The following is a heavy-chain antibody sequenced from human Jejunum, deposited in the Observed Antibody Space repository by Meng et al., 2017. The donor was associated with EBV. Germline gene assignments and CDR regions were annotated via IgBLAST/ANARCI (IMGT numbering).Heavy chain of an antibody. Sequence: QGQVQESGPGMVKPSETLSLTCTDSGGSVSSGTYYWTWIRQPPGKGLEWIGYIYNSGSTNYNPSLKSRVTISLDTSKNQFSLKLSSVTAADTAMYYCARNWNFWGQGTLVTVSS. CDR1: GGSVSSGTYY. CDR2: IYNSGST. J-gene: IGHJ4*02. D-gene: IGHD1-1*01. V-gene: IGHV4-61*01. CDR3: ARNWNF.